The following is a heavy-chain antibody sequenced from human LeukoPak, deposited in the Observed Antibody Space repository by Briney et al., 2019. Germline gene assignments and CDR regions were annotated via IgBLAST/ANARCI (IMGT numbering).Heavy chain of an antibody. V-gene: IGHV4-34*09. CDR3: ARVRWVVPAVPTPYYYYYYMDV. J-gene: IGHJ6*03. CDR2: INHSGST. D-gene: IGHD2-2*01. CDR1: GGSFSGYY. Sequence: PSETLSLTCAVYGGSFSGYYWSWIRQPPGKGLEWIGDINHSGSTNYNPSLKSRVTISVDTSKNQFSLKLSSVTAADTAVYYCARVRWVVPAVPTPYYYYYYMDVWGKGTTVTVSS.